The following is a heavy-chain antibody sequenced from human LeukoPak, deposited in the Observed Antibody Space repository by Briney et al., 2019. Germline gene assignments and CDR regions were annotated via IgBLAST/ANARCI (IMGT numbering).Heavy chain of an antibody. J-gene: IGHJ4*02. V-gene: IGHV5-51*01. Sequence: GESLKISCKGSGYSFTSYWIGWVRQMPGKGLEWMGIIYPGDSDTRYSPSFQGQVTISADKSISTAYLQWSSLKALDTAMYYCASSEYYYDSSGYYFDYWGQGTLVTVSS. CDR2: IYPGDSDT. D-gene: IGHD3-22*01. CDR1: GYSFTSYW. CDR3: ASSEYYYDSSGYYFDY.